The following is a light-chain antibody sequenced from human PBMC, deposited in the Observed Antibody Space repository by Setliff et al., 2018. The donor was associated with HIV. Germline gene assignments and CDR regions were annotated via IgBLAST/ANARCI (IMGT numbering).Light chain of an antibody. V-gene: IGLV2-23*02. J-gene: IGLJ1*01. CDR1: NSDVGSYSF. Sequence: QSVLAQPASVSGSPGQLITISCTGTNSDVGSYSFVSWYQLHPGKAPKLMIYEVNNRPSGVSNRFSGSKSGNTASLTISGLQAEDEADYYCCSYAGDTAFYVFGIGTKVTVL. CDR2: EVN. CDR3: CSYAGDTAFYV.